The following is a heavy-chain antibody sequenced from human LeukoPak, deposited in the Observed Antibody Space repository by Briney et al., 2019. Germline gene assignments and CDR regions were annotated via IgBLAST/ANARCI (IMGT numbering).Heavy chain of an antibody. Sequence: ASVKVSCKASGYAFTSYGISWVRQAPGQGLEWVGWINPNSGGTNYAQKFQGRVTMTRDTSISTAYMELSRLRSDDTAVYYCARDRPYSSSSPWNWFDPWGQGTLVTVSS. D-gene: IGHD6-6*01. V-gene: IGHV1-2*02. CDR1: GYAFTSYG. CDR2: INPNSGGT. CDR3: ARDRPYSSSSPWNWFDP. J-gene: IGHJ5*02.